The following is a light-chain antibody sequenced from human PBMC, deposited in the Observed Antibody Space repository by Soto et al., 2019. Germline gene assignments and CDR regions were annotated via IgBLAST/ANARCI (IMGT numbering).Light chain of an antibody. CDR1: QSFSSN. V-gene: IGKV3-15*01. CDR3: QQYYNLPLT. CDR2: GTS. Sequence: ELVMTASRATLSGTPGERATLSCRASQSFSSNVAWYQQTPGQAPRLLIYGTSTRVSGIPARCSGSWSGTEFTLTISSLQSEDFAVYYCQQYYNLPLTFGGGTKVDIK. J-gene: IGKJ4*01.